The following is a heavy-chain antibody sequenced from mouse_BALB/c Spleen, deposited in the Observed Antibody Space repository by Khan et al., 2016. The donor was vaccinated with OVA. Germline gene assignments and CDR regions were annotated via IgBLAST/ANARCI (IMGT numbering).Heavy chain of an antibody. CDR1: GFSLTNYG. J-gene: IGHJ4*01. CDR2: IWSDGST. V-gene: IGHV2-6-1*01. D-gene: IGHD2-10*01. CDR3: ARQPYYHYNIMDY. Sequence: VKLEESGPGLVAPSQSLSITFTISGFSLTNYGVHWIRQPPGKGLEWLVVIWSDGSTTYNSALKSRLTISKDNSKSQVFLKMNSLQTDDTAMYFCARQPYYHYNIMDYWGQGTSVTVSS.